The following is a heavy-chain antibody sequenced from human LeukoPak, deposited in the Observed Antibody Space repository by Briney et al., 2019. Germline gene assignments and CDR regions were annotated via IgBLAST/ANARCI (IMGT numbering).Heavy chain of an antibody. V-gene: IGHV3-7*01. D-gene: IGHD6-19*01. CDR2: IKQDGSEK. Sequence: GGSLCLSCAASGFTFSSYWMSWVRQAPGKGLEWVANIKQDGSEKYYVDFVKGRFTISRDNDKNSLYLQMNSLRAEDTAVYYCARDRAGAVAGYYYYYGMDVWGQGTTVTVSS. CDR3: ARDRAGAVAGYYYYYGMDV. J-gene: IGHJ6*02. CDR1: GFTFSSYW.